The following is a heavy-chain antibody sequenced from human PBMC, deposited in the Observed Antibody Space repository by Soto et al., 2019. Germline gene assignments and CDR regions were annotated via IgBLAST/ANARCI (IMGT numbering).Heavy chain of an antibody. V-gene: IGHV3-53*04. D-gene: IGHD2-15*01. CDR2: IYSGGST. Sequence: GGSLRLSCAASGFTVSSNYMSWVRQAPGKGLEWVSVIYSGGSTYYADSVKGRFTISRPNSKNTLYLQMNSLRAEDTAVYYCARKYCSGGSCIRYGMYVWGQGTTVPVSS. CDR3: ARKYCSGGSCIRYGMYV. J-gene: IGHJ6*02. CDR1: GFTVSSNY.